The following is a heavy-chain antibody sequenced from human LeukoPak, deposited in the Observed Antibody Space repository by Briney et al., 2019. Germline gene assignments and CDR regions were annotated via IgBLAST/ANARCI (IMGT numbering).Heavy chain of an antibody. CDR1: GGSIGTYS. V-gene: IGHV4-59*01. CDR2: IYYSGTT. Sequence: SETLSLTCTVSGGSIGTYSWNWIRQPPGRGLGWIGYIYYSGTTNYNPSLKSRVTISVDTSKNQFSLKLSSVTAADTAVYYCARGVYIAAAQYGYWGQGTLVTVSS. CDR3: ARGVYIAAAQYGY. J-gene: IGHJ4*02. D-gene: IGHD6-13*01.